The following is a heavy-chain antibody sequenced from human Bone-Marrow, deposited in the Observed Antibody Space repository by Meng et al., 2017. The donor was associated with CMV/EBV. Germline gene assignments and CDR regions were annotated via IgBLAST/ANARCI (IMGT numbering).Heavy chain of an antibody. CDR1: GYTFINFG. D-gene: IGHD2-2*01. Sequence: ASVKVSCKASGYTFINFGFTWVRQAPGQGLQWMGWISTYNGHTNYEQSLQGRVTLTTDTSTSTAYMELRSLRSDDTAVYYCARRGEEVVPANNHYYYGMDVWGQGTTVTVSS. CDR3: ARRGEEVVPANNHYYYGMDV. J-gene: IGHJ6*02. V-gene: IGHV1-18*01. CDR2: ISTYNGHT.